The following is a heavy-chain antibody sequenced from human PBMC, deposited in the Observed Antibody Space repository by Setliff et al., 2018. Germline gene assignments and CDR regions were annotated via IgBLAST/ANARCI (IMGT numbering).Heavy chain of an antibody. V-gene: IGHV4-61*02. CDR1: GGSVGSGSYY. D-gene: IGHD5-12*01. CDR3: AGTPARGTTWLSPFDY. Sequence: SETLSLTCIVSGGSVGSGSYYWSWIRQPAGKGLEWIGLIQSTGDTNYNPSLQSRVTISIDTSKNQFSLKMTFVTAADTAMYFCAGTPARGTTWLSPFDYWGQGTLVTVSS. CDR2: IQSTGDT. J-gene: IGHJ4*02.